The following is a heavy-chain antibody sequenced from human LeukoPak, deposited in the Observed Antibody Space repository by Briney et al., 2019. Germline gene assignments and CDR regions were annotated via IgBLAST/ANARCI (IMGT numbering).Heavy chain of an antibody. J-gene: IGHJ1*01. CDR1: GFTFDDYA. CDR2: ISWNSGSI. Sequence: GGSLRLSCAASGFTFDDYAMHWVRQAPGKGLEWVSGISWNSGSIGYADSVRGRFTISRDNAKNSLYLQMNSLRAEDTALYYCAKDTMDSSGYFQHWGQGTLVTVSS. CDR3: AKDTMDSSGYFQH. D-gene: IGHD3-22*01. V-gene: IGHV3-9*01.